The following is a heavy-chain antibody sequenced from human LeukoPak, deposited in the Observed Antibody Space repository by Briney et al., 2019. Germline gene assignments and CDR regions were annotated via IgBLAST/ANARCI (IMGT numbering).Heavy chain of an antibody. CDR3: ARDLGYCSGGSCYSGPNWFEP. CDR2: IYYSGST. Sequence: SQTLSLTCTVSGGSISSGDYYWSWIPQPPGKGLEWIRYIYYSGSTYYNPSLKSRVTISVDTSKNQFSLKLSSVTAADTAVYYCARDLGYCSGGSCYSGPNWFEPWGQGTLVTVSS. CDR1: GGSISSGDYY. V-gene: IGHV4-30-4*01. J-gene: IGHJ5*02. D-gene: IGHD2-15*01.